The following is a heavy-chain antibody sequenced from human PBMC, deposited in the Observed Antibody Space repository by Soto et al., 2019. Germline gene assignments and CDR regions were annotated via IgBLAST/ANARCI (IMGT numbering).Heavy chain of an antibody. CDR2: FDPEDGET. CDR3: ATSGATPNYFYYGMDV. Sequence: ASVKVSCKVSGYTLTDLSMHWVRQAPGKGLEWMGGFDPEDGETIYAQKFQGRVTMTEDTSTDTAYMELSSLRSEDTAVYYCATSGATPNYFYYGMDVWGQGTTVTVSS. J-gene: IGHJ6*02. D-gene: IGHD1-26*01. V-gene: IGHV1-24*01. CDR1: GYTLTDLS.